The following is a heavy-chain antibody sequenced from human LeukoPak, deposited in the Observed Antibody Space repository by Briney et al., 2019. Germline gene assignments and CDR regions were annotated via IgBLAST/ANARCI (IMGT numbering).Heavy chain of an antibody. D-gene: IGHD2-15*01. V-gene: IGHV4-59*01. CDR3: ARYFCTGGTCYHFEY. Sequence: SETLSLTCTVSDGSFSSYYWSWIRQPPGKGLEWIGYIYYSGSTNNNPSLKSRVTISVDTSKKQFSLKLNSVTAADTAVYYCARYFCTGGTCYHFEYWGQGTLVTVSS. CDR1: DGSFSSYY. J-gene: IGHJ4*02. CDR2: IYYSGST.